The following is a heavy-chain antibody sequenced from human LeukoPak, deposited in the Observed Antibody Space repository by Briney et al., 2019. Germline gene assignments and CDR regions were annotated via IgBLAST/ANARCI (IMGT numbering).Heavy chain of an antibody. CDR1: GFTFTNAW. CDR2: IKSKSDGGTT. Sequence: PGGSLRLSCAASGFTFTNAWMSWVRQAPGKGLEWVGRIKSKSDGGTTEYAAPVKGRFTVSRDDSKNTLYLQINSLKTEDTAVYYCATEIRFTGSYPSLNDYWGQGTLVTVSS. CDR3: ATEIRFTGSYPSLNDY. D-gene: IGHD3-10*01. J-gene: IGHJ4*02. V-gene: IGHV3-15*01.